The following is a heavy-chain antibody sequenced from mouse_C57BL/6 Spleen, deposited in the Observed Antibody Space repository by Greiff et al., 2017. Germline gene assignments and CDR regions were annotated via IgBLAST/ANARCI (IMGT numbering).Heavy chain of an antibody. D-gene: IGHD1-3*01. Sequence: QVQLQQSDAELVKPGASVQISCKVSGYTFTDHTIHWMKQRPEQGLEWIGYIYPRDGSTKYNEKFKGKATLTADKSSSTAYMQLNSLTSEDSAVYFCAKAGDGGLYYAMDYWGQGTSVTVSS. V-gene: IGHV1-78*01. J-gene: IGHJ4*01. CDR2: IYPRDGST. CDR1: GYTFTDHT. CDR3: AKAGDGGLYYAMDY.